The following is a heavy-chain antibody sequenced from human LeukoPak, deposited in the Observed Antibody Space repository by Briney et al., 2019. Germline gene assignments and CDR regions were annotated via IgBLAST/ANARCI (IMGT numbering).Heavy chain of an antibody. D-gene: IGHD1-26*01. Sequence: PSETLSLTCTVSGDSISSGSFLWGCIRQSPGKGLEWIGSISYSGSTYYNPSLKSRVTVSIDTSENQFSLKMTSVTAADTAVYYCARWVGNRNWFDPWGQGTLVTVSS. CDR1: GDSISSGSFL. V-gene: IGHV4-39*07. CDR3: ARWVGNRNWFDP. J-gene: IGHJ5*02. CDR2: ISYSGST.